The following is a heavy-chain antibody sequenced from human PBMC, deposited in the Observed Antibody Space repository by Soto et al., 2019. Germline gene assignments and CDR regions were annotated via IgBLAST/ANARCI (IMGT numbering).Heavy chain of an antibody. Sequence: PSETLSLTCTVSGGSISSSSYYWGWIRQPPGKGLEWIGSIYYSGSTYYNPSLKSRVTISVDTSKNQFSLKLSSVTAADTAVYYCARHGSAGIPAPYYYYGMDVWGQGTTVTVSS. D-gene: IGHD6-13*01. J-gene: IGHJ6*02. CDR2: IYYSGST. CDR1: GGSISSSSYY. CDR3: ARHGSAGIPAPYYYYGMDV. V-gene: IGHV4-39*01.